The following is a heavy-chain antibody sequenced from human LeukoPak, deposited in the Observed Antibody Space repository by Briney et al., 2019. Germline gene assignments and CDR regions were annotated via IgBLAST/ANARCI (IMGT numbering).Heavy chain of an antibody. CDR1: GFTFSRYG. Sequence: GGSLRLSCAASGFTFSRYGMDWVRQAPGKGLEWVAVVSFEGSNKYYADSVKGRFTISRDNSKNTLSLQMNSLRAEDTAVYYCAKDMGYYYGSGSYPPENDYWGQGTLVTVSS. J-gene: IGHJ4*02. CDR2: VSFEGSNK. CDR3: AKDMGYYYGSGSYPPENDY. D-gene: IGHD3-10*01. V-gene: IGHV3-30*18.